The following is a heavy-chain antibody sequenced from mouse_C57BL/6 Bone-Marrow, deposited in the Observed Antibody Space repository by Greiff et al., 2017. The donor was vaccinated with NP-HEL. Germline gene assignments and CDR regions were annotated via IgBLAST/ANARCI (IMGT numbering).Heavy chain of an antibody. J-gene: IGHJ3*01. CDR2: ISDGGSYT. CDR1: GFTFSSYA. Sequence: EVMLVESGGGLVKPGGSLKLSCAASGFTFSSYAMSWVRQTPEKRLAWVATISDGGSYTYYPDNVKGRFTISRDNAKNNLYLQMSHLKSEDTAMYYCARARTPAWFAYWGQGTLVTVSA. V-gene: IGHV5-4*03. CDR3: ARARTPAWFAY.